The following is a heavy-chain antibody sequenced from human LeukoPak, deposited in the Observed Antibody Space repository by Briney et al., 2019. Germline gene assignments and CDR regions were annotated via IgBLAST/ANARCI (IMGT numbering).Heavy chain of an antibody. CDR2: IYYSGST. Sequence: SETLSLTCTVSGASISSSSYYWGWIRQPPGKGLEWIGSIYYSGSTYYNPSLKSRVTISVDTSKNQFSLKLSSVTAADTAVYYGARHSTSSGYSPFNYWGQGTLVTVSS. CDR1: GASISSSSYY. J-gene: IGHJ4*02. V-gene: IGHV4-39*01. D-gene: IGHD3-22*01. CDR3: ARHSTSSGYSPFNY.